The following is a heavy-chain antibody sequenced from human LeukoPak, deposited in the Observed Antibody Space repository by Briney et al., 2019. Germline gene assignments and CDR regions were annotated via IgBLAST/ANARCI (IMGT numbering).Heavy chain of an antibody. D-gene: IGHD3-10*01. V-gene: IGHV4-4*07. CDR2: IYTSGST. CDR3: ARVRLWFGETRYYYYYMDV. CDR1: GGSISSYY. Sequence: SETLSLTCTVSGGSISSYYWSWIRQPAGKGLEWIGRIYTSGSTNYNPSLKSRVTMPVDTSKNQFSLKLSSVTAADTAVYYCARVRLWFGETRYYYYYMDVWGKGTTVTVSS. J-gene: IGHJ6*03.